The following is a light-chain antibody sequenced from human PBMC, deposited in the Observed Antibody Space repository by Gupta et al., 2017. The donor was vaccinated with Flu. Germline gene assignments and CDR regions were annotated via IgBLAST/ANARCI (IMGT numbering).Light chain of an antibody. CDR3: ASWDDSLNVYV. V-gene: IGLV1-44*01. CDR1: RSNIGVNS. CDR2: SSD. Sequence: QSVLTQPPSASGTPGERVTISCSGSRSNIGVNSVNWYQQVPGTSPKLLIFSSDQRPSGAPDQFSASKSGTSAFLAIRGLQSEDEADYYCASWDDSLNVYVFGTGTKVTVL. J-gene: IGLJ1*01.